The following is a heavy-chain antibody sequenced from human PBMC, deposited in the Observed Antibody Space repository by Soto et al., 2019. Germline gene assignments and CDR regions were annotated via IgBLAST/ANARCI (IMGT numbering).Heavy chain of an antibody. J-gene: IGHJ4*02. CDR1: GYTFTSYG. CDR3: AKENGYSSSWFEFDY. V-gene: IGHV1-18*01. Sequence: ASVKVSCKASGYTFTSYGISWVRQAPGQGLEWMGWIRAYNGNTNYAQKLQGRVTMTTDTSTSTAYMELRSLRSDDTAVYYCAKENGYSSSWFEFDYWGQGTLVTVSS. D-gene: IGHD6-13*01. CDR2: IRAYNGNT.